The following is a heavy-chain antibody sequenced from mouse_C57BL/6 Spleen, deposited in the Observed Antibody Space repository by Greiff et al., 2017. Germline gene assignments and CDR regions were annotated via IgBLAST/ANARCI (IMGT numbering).Heavy chain of an antibody. CDR2: IYPSDSET. J-gene: IGHJ4*01. D-gene: IGHD1-1*01. CDR1: GYTFTSYW. CDR3: ARLRGAMDY. Sequence: VQLQQPGAELVRPGSSVKLSCKASGYTFTSYWMDWVKQRPGQGLEWIGNIYPSDSETHYNQKFKDKATLTVDKSSSTAYMQLSSLTSEDSAVYYCARLRGAMDYWGQGASVTVS. V-gene: IGHV1-61*01.